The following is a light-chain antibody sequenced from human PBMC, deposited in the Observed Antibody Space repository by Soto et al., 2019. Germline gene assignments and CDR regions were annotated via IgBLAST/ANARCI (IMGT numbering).Light chain of an antibody. Sequence: EIVMTHSPATLSLSPCERATLSFSASQSVSSSYLAWYQLKPGQAPRLLIYGASSRATGIPDRFSGSGSGTDFTLTISRLEPEDFAVYYCQQYGSSPWTFGQGTKVDI. J-gene: IGKJ1*01. V-gene: IGKV3-20*01. CDR2: GAS. CDR3: QQYGSSPWT. CDR1: QSVSSSY.